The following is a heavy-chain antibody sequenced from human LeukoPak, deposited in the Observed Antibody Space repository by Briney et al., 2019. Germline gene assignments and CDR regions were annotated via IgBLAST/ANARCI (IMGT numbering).Heavy chain of an antibody. CDR2: ISTSSSYI. V-gene: IGHV3-21*01. J-gene: IGHJ4*02. CDR3: ARDGYSGYDFRL. D-gene: IGHD5-12*01. Sequence: GGSLRLSCAVSGFTFSSYSMNWVRQAPGKGLEWVSSISTSSSYIYYADSVKGRFTISRDNSKNTLYLQMNSLRAEDTAVYYCARDGYSGYDFRLWGQGTLVTVSS. CDR1: GFTFSSYS.